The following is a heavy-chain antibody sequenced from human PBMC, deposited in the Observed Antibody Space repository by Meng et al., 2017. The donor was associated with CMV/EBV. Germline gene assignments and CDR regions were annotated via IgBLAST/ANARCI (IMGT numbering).Heavy chain of an antibody. CDR3: ARGRIVGATAIFDY. CDR2: ISAYNGNT. Sequence: GGSLRLSCKASGYTFTSYGISWVRQAPGQGLEWMGWISAYNGNTNYAQKLQGRVTMTTDTSTSTAYMELRSLRSDDTAVYYCARGRIVGATAIFDYWGQGTLVTVSS. CDR1: GYTFTSYG. J-gene: IGHJ4*02. D-gene: IGHD1-26*01. V-gene: IGHV1-18*01.